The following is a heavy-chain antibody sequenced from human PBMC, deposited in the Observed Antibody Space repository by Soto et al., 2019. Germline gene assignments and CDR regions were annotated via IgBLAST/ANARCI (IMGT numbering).Heavy chain of an antibody. V-gene: IGHV1-18*01. Sequence: QVQLVQSGAEVKKPGASVKVSCKASGYTFTSYGISWVRQAPGQGLEWMGWISAYNGNTNYAQKLQGRVTMTTDTSTSTAYMELRSLRSDDTAVYYCARANVLLWFGELFPFDYWGQGTLVTVSS. CDR1: GYTFTSYG. CDR2: ISAYNGNT. D-gene: IGHD3-10*01. J-gene: IGHJ4*02. CDR3: ARANVLLWFGELFPFDY.